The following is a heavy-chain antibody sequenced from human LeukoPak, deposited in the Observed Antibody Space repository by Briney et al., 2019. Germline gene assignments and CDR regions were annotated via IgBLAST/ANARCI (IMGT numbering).Heavy chain of an antibody. V-gene: IGHV1-8*03. J-gene: IGHJ6*03. CDR3: ARALSWTTDSYYYMDV. CDR1: GYTFTSYD. D-gene: IGHD3/OR15-3a*01. Sequence: ASVKVSCKASGYTFTSYDINWVRQATGQGLEWMGWMNPNNGNTGYAQNFQGRVTITKNTSITTAYMELSSLRSEDTALYYCARALSWTTDSYYYMDVWGKGTTVTVSS. CDR2: MNPNNGNT.